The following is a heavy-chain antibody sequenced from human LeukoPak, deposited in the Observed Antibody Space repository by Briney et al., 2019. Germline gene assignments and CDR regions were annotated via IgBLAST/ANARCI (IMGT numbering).Heavy chain of an antibody. CDR1: GGSISSYY. Sequence: SETLSLTCTVSGGSISSYYWSWIRQPPGKGLEWIGYIYYSGSTNYNPSLKSRVTISVDTSKNQFSLKLSSVTAANTAVYYCARGQPYGSGSDYWGQGTLVTVSS. D-gene: IGHD3-10*01. J-gene: IGHJ4*02. CDR2: IYYSGST. CDR3: ARGQPYGSGSDY. V-gene: IGHV4-59*01.